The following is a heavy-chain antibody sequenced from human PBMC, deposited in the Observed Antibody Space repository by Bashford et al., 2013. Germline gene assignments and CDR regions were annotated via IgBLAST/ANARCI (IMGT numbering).Heavy chain of an antibody. V-gene: IGHV3-11*01. Sequence: RQAPGKGLEWVSYISNSGSTKYYVDSVKGRFTISRDNAKNSLYLQMNSLRAEDTAVYYCARGGSYPDYWGQGTLVTVSS. CDR2: ISNSGSTK. D-gene: IGHD1-26*01. CDR3: ARGGSYPDY. J-gene: IGHJ4*02.